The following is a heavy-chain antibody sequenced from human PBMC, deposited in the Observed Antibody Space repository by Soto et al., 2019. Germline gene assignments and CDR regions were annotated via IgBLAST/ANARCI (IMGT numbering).Heavy chain of an antibody. CDR1: GGSISGYY. V-gene: IGHV4-59*01. Sequence: SETLSLTCTVSGGSISGYYWSWIRQPPGKGLEWIGYIYYSGSTNYNPSLKSRVTISVDTSKNQFSLKLSSVTAADTAVFYCARDKHYNYSGGNPHRYFDLWGRGTLVTVSS. J-gene: IGHJ2*01. CDR2: IYYSGST. CDR3: ARDKHYNYSGGNPHRYFDL. D-gene: IGHD3-22*01.